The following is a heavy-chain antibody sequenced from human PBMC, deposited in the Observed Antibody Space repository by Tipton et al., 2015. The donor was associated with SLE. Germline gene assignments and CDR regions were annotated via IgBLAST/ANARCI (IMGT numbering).Heavy chain of an antibody. J-gene: IGHJ4*02. V-gene: IGHV4-39*07. Sequence: TLSLTCTVSGGSVSSNNYYWGWIRQPPGKGLEWIGDVYYSGSSFYNPSLKSRVTISVDTSKNQLSLKLNSVTAADTAVYYCARAVDSYDYWGQGTLVTVSS. CDR2: VYYSGSS. CDR1: GGSVSSNNYY. CDR3: ARAVDSYDY. D-gene: IGHD2-21*01.